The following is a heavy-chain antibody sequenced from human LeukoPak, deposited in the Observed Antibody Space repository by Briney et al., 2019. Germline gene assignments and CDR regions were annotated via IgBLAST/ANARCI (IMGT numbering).Heavy chain of an antibody. CDR1: EFTFRSYA. CDR3: VKGLSSTSKYYFDY. J-gene: IGHJ4*02. Sequence: GGSLRLSCVASEFTFRSYAMSWVRQAPGKGLEWVSSISGNGGSTYYADSVKGRFTISRDDSMNTLYLQMNSVRAEDTALYYCVKGLSSTSKYYFDYWGQGTLVTVSS. CDR2: ISGNGGST. V-gene: IGHV3-23*01. D-gene: IGHD2-2*01.